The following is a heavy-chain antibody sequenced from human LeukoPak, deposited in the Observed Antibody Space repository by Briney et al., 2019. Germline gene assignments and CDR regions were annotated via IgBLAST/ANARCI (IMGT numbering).Heavy chain of an antibody. D-gene: IGHD4-17*01. CDR3: ARDPLIDYDDDHYWYFDL. Sequence: GGSLRLSCAASGFTFSSYWMSWVRQAPGKGLEWVSNIKQDGSEKYYVDSVKGRFTISRDNAKNSLYLQMNSLRAEDTAVYYCARDPLIDYDDDHYWYFDLWGRGTLVTVSS. CDR2: IKQDGSEK. CDR1: GFTFSSYW. V-gene: IGHV3-7*01. J-gene: IGHJ2*01.